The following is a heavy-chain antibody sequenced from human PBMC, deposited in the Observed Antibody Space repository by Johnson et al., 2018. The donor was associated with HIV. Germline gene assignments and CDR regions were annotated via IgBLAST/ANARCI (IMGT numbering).Heavy chain of an antibody. D-gene: IGHD1-26*01. CDR3: ARESGSSGAFDI. V-gene: IGHV3-30*04. CDR1: GFTFSSYA. Sequence: QVQLLESGGGVVQPGRSLRLSCGASGFTFSSYAMHWVRQAPGKGLEWVAVISYVGSNKYYADSVKGRFTISRDNSKNTLYLQMNSLRAEDTAVYYCARESGSSGAFDIWGQGALVTVSS. CDR2: ISYVGSNK. J-gene: IGHJ3*02.